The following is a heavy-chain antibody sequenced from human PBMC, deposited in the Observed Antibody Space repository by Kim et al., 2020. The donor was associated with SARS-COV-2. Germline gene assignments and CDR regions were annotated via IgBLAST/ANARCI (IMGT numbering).Heavy chain of an antibody. D-gene: IGHD3-10*01. Sequence: SETLSLTCTVSGGSISSSSYYWGWIRQPPGKGVEWIGSIYYSGSTYYNPSLKSRVTISVDTSKNQFSLKLSSVTAADTAVYYCARRWGGSGSLVFDYWGQGTLVTVSS. CDR3: ARRWGGSGSLVFDY. V-gene: IGHV4-39*01. J-gene: IGHJ4*02. CDR1: GGSISSSSYY. CDR2: IYYSGST.